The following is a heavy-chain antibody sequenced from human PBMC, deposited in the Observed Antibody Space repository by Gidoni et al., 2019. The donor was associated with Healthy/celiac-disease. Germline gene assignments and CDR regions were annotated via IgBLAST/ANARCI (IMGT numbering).Heavy chain of an antibody. V-gene: IGHV1-69*04. CDR3: ARAYCGGDCYRNYYYYYGMDV. Sequence: QVQLVQSGAEVKKPGSSVKVSCKASGGTFSSYAISWVRQAPGQGLEWMGRIIPIFGIANYAQKFQGRVTITADKSTSTAYMELSSLRSEDTAVYYCARAYCGGDCYRNYYYYYGMDVWGQGTTVTVSS. J-gene: IGHJ6*02. D-gene: IGHD2-21*02. CDR1: GGTFSSYA. CDR2: IIPIFGIA.